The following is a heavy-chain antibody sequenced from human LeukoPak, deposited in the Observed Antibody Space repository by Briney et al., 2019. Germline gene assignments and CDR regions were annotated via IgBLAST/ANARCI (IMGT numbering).Heavy chain of an antibody. J-gene: IGHJ4*02. V-gene: IGHV4-34*01. CDR1: GGSFSGYF. Sequence: PSETLSLTCVVYGGSFSGYFWSWIRQPPGKGLEWIGEITPSGSTNYNPSLKSRVSISIDTSKKKLSLGLTSVTAADSAVYYCASSFYYDSRDYWGQGTLVTVSS. CDR3: ASSFYYDSRDY. D-gene: IGHD3-22*01. CDR2: ITPSGST.